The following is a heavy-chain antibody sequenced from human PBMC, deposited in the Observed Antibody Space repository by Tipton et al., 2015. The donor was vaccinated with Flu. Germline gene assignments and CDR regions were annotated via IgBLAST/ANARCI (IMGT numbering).Heavy chain of an antibody. D-gene: IGHD1-7*01. CDR3: ASFISEYNWNYGEGLDY. CDR2: INHSGST. CDR1: GGSFSGYY. J-gene: IGHJ4*02. Sequence: TLSLTCAVYGGSFSGYYWSWIRQPPGKGLEWIGEINHSGSTNYNPPLKSRVTISVDTSKNQFSLKLSSVTAADTAVYYCASFISEYNWNYGEGLDYWGQGTLVTVSS. V-gene: IGHV4-34*01.